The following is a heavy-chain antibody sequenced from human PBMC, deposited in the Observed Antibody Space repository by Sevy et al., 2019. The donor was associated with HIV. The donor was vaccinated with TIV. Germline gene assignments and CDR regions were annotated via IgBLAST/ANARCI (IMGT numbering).Heavy chain of an antibody. CDR1: GFTFSSYA. CDR3: AKDIVTVTTYNWFDP. Sequence: GGSLRLSCAASGFTFSSYAMSWVRQAPGKGLEWVSAISSSGGSTYYADSVKGRFTISRDNSKNTLYLQMNSLRAEDKAVYCCAKDIVTVTTYNWFDPWGQGTLVTVSS. V-gene: IGHV3-23*01. D-gene: IGHD4-17*01. CDR2: ISSSGGST. J-gene: IGHJ5*02.